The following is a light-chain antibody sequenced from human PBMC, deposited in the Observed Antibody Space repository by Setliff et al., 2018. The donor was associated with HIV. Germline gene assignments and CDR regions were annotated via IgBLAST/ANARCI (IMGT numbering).Light chain of an antibody. CDR1: SSDVGGYSY. J-gene: IGLJ1*01. CDR3: CSYTSTSTSV. Sequence: QSALAQPASVSGSPGQSITISCTGTSSDVGGYSYVSWYQQHSGKAPKLIIYNVIKRPSGVPDRFSGSKSGNTASLTISGLQAEDEADYYCCSYTSTSTSVFGTGTKVTVL. CDR2: NVI. V-gene: IGLV2-11*01.